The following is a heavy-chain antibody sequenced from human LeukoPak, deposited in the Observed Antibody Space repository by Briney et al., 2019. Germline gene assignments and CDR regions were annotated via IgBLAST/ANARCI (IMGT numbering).Heavy chain of an antibody. Sequence: PGGSLRLSCAASGFTVSSNYMSWVRQAPGKGLEWVSVIYSGGSTYYADSVKGRFTISRDNSKNTLYLQMNSLRAEDTAVYYCARSFDLEYCSSTSCYPWGAFDIWGQGTMVTVSS. V-gene: IGHV3-53*01. J-gene: IGHJ3*02. CDR1: GFTVSSNY. CDR3: ARSFDLEYCSSTSCYPWGAFDI. D-gene: IGHD2-2*01. CDR2: IYSGGST.